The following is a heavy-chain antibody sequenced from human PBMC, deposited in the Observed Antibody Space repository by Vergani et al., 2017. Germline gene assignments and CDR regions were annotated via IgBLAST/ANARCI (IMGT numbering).Heavy chain of an antibody. Sequence: EVQLLESGGGLVQPGGSLRLSCAASGFTFSSYAMSWVRQAPGKGLEWVSAISGSGGSTYYADSVKGRFTISRDNSKNTLYLQMNSLRAEDTAVYYCARTVGMISIYSDFDYWGQGTLVTVSS. D-gene: IGHD3-3*02. CDR1: GFTFSSYA. J-gene: IGHJ4*01. V-gene: IGHV3-23*01. CDR2: ISGSGGST. CDR3: ARTVGMISIYSDFDY.